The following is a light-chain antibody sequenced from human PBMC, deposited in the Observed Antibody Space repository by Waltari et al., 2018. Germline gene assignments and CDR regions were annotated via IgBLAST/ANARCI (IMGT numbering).Light chain of an antibody. CDR1: GPNIGRNF. V-gene: IGLV1-47*01. CDR3: AAWDDDLRHWV. J-gene: IGLJ3*02. Sequence: QSVLTQPPAASGTPGQRVIISCSGDGPNIGRNFVYWFKQFPGSAPQPLMQTNDRRPARVPARFAGSKSGISASLAISGRRSEDEADYYCAAWDDDLRHWVFGGGTKLAVL. CDR2: TND.